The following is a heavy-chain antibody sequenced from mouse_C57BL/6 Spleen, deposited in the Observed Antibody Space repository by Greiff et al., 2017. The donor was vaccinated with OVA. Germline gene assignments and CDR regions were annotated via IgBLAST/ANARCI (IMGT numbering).Heavy chain of an antibody. Sequence: EVQLQESGPGLVKPSQSLSLTCSVTGYSITSGYYWNWIRQFPGNKLEWMGYISYDGSNNYNPSLKNRISITRDTSKNQFFLKLNSVTTEDTATYYCARRRDGYYDYWGQGTTLTVSS. V-gene: IGHV3-6*01. CDR1: GYSITSGYY. D-gene: IGHD2-3*01. CDR2: ISYDGSN. J-gene: IGHJ2*01. CDR3: ARRRDGYYDY.